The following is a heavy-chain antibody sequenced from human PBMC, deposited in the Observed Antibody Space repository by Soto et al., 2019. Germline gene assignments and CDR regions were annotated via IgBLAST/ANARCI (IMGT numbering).Heavy chain of an antibody. CDR2: ISGSGGST. CDR3: AKVYVRYYDSSGYNFDY. D-gene: IGHD3-22*01. V-gene: IGHV3-23*01. J-gene: IGHJ4*02. Sequence: PGGSLRLSCAASGLTFISYARSWVRQAPGKGLEWASAISGSGGSTYYADAVKGRFTISRDNSKNTLYLQMNSLRAEDTAVYYCAKVYVRYYDSSGYNFDYWGQGTLVPSPQ. CDR1: GLTFISYA.